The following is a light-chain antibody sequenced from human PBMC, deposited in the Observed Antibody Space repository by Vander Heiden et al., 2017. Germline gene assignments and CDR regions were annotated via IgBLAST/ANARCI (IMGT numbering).Light chain of an antibody. CDR1: QGISSY. CDR2: AAS. J-gene: IGKJ4*01. Sequence: IQLTQSPSSLSASVGDRVTITCRASQGISSYLAWYQQKPRKAPKLLIYAASTLQSGVPSRFSGGGSGTNFTLTISSLQPEDFATYYCQQHNSNPPPLTFGEGTKVEIK. V-gene: IGKV1-9*01. CDR3: QQHNSNPPPLT.